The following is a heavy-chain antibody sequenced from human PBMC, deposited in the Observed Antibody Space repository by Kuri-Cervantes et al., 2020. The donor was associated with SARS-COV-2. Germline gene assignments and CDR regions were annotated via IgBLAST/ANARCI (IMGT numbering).Heavy chain of an antibody. CDR3: AKDILDGGYCSSTSCYVVGYFDY. D-gene: IGHD2-2*01. Sequence: GGSLRLSCAASGFTFDDYAMHWVRQAPGKGLEWVSGISWNSGSIGYADSVKGRLTISRDNAKNSLYLQMNSLRAEDTAVYYCAKDILDGGYCSSTSCYVVGYFDYWGQGTLVTVSS. CDR2: ISWNSGSI. V-gene: IGHV3-9*01. CDR1: GFTFDDYA. J-gene: IGHJ4*02.